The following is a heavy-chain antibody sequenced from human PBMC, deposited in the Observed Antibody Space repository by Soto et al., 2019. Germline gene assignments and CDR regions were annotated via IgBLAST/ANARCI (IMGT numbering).Heavy chain of an antibody. CDR2: ISAYNGNT. Sequence: ASVKVSCKASGYTFTGYYMHWVRQAPGQGLEWMGWISAYNGNTNYAQKLQGRVTMTTGTSTSTAYMELRSLRSDDTAVYYCARFGAKTYYDFWSGYPSTQNYYYGMDVWGQGTTVTVSS. J-gene: IGHJ6*02. CDR1: GYTFTGYY. CDR3: ARFGAKTYYDFWSGYPSTQNYYYGMDV. D-gene: IGHD3-3*01. V-gene: IGHV1-18*04.